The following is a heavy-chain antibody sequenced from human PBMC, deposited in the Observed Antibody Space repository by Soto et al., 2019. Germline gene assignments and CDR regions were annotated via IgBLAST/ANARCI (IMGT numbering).Heavy chain of an antibody. CDR2: IRPTGDFT. J-gene: IGHJ6*02. CDR1: GDTFTDYY. V-gene: IGHV1-46*01. D-gene: IGHD3-9*01. Sequence: ASVKVSCKASGDTFTDYYIHWVRQAPGQGLEWMGVIRPTGDFTNYAQKFQSRVTMTRDTSTSTVYMVLSSLKSEDTAVYYCARDRPTTWFRTGMDVWGQGTTVTVSS. CDR3: ARDRPTTWFRTGMDV.